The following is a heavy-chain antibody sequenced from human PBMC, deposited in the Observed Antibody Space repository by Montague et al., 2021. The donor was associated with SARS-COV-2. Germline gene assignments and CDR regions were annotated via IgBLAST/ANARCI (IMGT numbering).Heavy chain of an antibody. V-gene: IGHV3-30-3*01. J-gene: IGHJ3*02. Sequence: SLRLSCAASGFTFSSYSMHWVRQAPGKGLEWVAVISYDGSNKYYADSVKGRFTIFRDNSKNTLYLQMNSLRAEDTAVYYCARAGGYRDAFDIWGQGTTVTVSS. D-gene: IGHD3-22*01. CDR1: GFTFSSYS. CDR2: ISYDGSNK. CDR3: ARAGGYRDAFDI.